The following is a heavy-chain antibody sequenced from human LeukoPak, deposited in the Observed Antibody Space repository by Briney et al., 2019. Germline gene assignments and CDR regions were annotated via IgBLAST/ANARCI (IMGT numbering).Heavy chain of an antibody. CDR2: ISYDGSNK. Sequence: PGGSLRLSCAASGFTFSSYAMHWVRQAPGKGLEWVAVISYDGSNKYYADSVKGRFTISRDNSKNTLYMQMNSLRAEDTAVYYCARVELGYCSGGSCYHHIYYYYGMDVWGQGTTVTVSS. CDR1: GFTFSSYA. CDR3: ARVELGYCSGGSCYHHIYYYYGMDV. D-gene: IGHD2-15*01. V-gene: IGHV3-30-3*01. J-gene: IGHJ6*02.